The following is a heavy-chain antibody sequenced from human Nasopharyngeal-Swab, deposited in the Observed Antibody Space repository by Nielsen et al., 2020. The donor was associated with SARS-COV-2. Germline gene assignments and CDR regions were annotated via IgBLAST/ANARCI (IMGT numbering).Heavy chain of an antibody. J-gene: IGHJ4*02. V-gene: IGHV4-59*01. CDR2: IYYSGGT. CDR1: GGSISSYY. CDR3: ASETDGFDY. Sequence: GSLRLSCTVSGGSISSYYWSWIRQPPGKGLEWIGYIYYSGGTNYNPSLKSRVTISVDTSKNQFSLKLSSVTAADTAVYYCASETDGFDYWGQGTLVTVSS.